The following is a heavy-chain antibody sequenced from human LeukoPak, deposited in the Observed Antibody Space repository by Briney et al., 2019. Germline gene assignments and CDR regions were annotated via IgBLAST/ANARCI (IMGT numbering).Heavy chain of an antibody. Sequence: ASVKVSCKASGGTFSSYAISWVRQAPGQGLEWMGRIIPIFGTANYAQKFQGRVTITTDESTSTAYMELSSLRSEDTAVYYCARDLGSNYAFDIWGQGTMVTVSS. CDR3: ARDLGSNYAFDI. V-gene: IGHV1-69*05. CDR1: GGTFSSYA. D-gene: IGHD4-11*01. J-gene: IGHJ3*02. CDR2: IIPIFGTA.